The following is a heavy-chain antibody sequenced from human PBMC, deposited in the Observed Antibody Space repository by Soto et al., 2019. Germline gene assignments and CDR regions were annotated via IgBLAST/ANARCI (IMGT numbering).Heavy chain of an antibody. V-gene: IGHV4-59*01. CDR2: TYNSGST. Sequence: SETLSLTCTVSGGSLSHYYWSWIRQPPGKALEWIGFTYNSGSTNYNPSLKSRVTISVDTSKNQFSLKLTSVTAADTAVYYCARPEGPETCFDNWSQGTLVTVSS. J-gene: IGHJ4*02. CDR3: ARPEGPETCFDN. CDR1: GGSLSHYY.